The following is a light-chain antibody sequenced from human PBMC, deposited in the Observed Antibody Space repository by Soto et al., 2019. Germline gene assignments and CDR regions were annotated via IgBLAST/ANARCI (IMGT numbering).Light chain of an antibody. CDR3: SSYISSSTLVI. CDR1: SSDVGGYNY. CDR2: EVS. V-gene: IGLV2-14*01. Sequence: QSALTQPASVSGSPGQSITISCTGTSSDVGGYNYFSWYQQHPGKATKLMIYEVSNRPSGVSNRFSGSKSGNTASLTISGLQAEDEADYYCSSYISSSTLVIFGGGTKLTVL. J-gene: IGLJ2*01.